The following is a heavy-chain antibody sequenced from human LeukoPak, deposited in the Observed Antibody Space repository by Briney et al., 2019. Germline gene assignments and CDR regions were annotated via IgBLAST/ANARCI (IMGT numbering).Heavy chain of an antibody. CDR2: IYYSGST. J-gene: IGHJ3*02. CDR3: ARPIVGADWGAFDI. D-gene: IGHD1-26*01. CDR1: GGSLSSYY. Sequence: SETLSLTCTVSGGSLSSYYWSWIRQPPGKGLEWIGYIYYSGSTNYNPSLKSRVTISVDTSKNQFSLKLSSVTAADTAGYYCARPIVGADWGAFDIWGQGTMVTVSS. V-gene: IGHV4-59*08.